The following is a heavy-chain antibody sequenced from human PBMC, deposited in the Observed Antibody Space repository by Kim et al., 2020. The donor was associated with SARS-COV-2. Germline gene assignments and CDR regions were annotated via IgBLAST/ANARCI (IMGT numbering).Heavy chain of an antibody. CDR1: GFTFSSYS. CDR3: ARESNDADILTGYWKPLTDY. Sequence: GGSLRLSCAASGFTFSSYSMNWVRQAPGKGLEWVSSISSSSSYIYYADSVKGRFTISRDNAKNSLYLQMNSLRAEDTAVYYCARESNDADILTGYWKPLTDYWGQGTLVTVSS. J-gene: IGHJ4*02. D-gene: IGHD3-9*01. V-gene: IGHV3-21*01. CDR2: ISSSSSYI.